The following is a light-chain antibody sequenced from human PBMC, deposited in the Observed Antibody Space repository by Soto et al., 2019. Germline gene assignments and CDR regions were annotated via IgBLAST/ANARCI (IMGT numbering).Light chain of an antibody. CDR1: SSNIGNNY. CDR2: DNN. V-gene: IGLV1-51*01. J-gene: IGLJ2*01. CDR3: GTWDSSLSAVV. Sequence: QSVLTQPPSVSAAPGQKVTISCSGSSSNIGNNYVSWYQQLPGTAPTLLIYDNNKRPSGIPDRFSGSKSGTSATLGITGLQAGDEADYDCGTWDSSLSAVVFGGGTKLTVL.